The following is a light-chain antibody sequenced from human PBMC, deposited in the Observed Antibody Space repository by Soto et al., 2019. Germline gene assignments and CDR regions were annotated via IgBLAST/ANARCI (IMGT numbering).Light chain of an antibody. J-gene: IGKJ5*01. V-gene: IGKV2-40*01. Sequence: DIVMTQTPLSLPVTPGEPASISCRSSQSLLDSDDGNTYLDWYLQKPGQSPQLLIYTLSYRASXVXDXSSGSGSGTDFTLKISRVEAEDVGVYYCMQRIEFPLTFGQGTRLEIK. CDR3: MQRIEFPLT. CDR2: TLS. CDR1: QSLLDSDDGNTY.